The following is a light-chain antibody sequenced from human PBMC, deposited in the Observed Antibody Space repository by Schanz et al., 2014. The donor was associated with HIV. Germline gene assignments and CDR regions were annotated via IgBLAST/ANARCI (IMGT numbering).Light chain of an antibody. V-gene: IGLV1-51*01. CDR2: ANH. Sequence: QSVLTQPPSVSAAPGQKVTISCSGSIFNIGNNYVSWYQHLPGTAPKLLIYANHQRPLEIPDRFSGSKTGTSATLDISGLQTGDEADYYCATWDSFLNAVVFGGGTKLTVL. CDR3: ATWDSFLNAVV. J-gene: IGLJ2*01. CDR1: IFNIGNNY.